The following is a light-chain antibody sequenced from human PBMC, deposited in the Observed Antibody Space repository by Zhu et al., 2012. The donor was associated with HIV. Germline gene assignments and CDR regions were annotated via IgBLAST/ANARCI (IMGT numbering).Light chain of an antibody. CDR2: DAS. J-gene: IGKJ4*01. Sequence: EIVLTQSPATLSLSPGERATLSCRASQSVNSYLAWYQQKPGQAPRLLIYDASNRATGIPARFSGSGSGTDFTLTINSLEPEDFAVYYCQQRSNWPFTFGGGTKVEIK. CDR3: QQRSNWPFT. CDR1: QSVNSY. V-gene: IGKV3-11*01.